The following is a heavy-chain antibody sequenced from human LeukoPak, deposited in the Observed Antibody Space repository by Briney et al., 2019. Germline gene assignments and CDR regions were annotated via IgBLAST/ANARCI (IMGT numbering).Heavy chain of an antibody. CDR2: IYYSGST. CDR3: ARAFYPGYYSYMAV. CDR1: GGSISPYY. J-gene: IGHJ6*03. Sequence: SETLSLTCTVSGGSISPYYWSWIRQPPGKGLEWIGYIYYSGSTNYNPSLKSRITISVDTSKNQFSLKLSSVTAADTAVYYCARAFYPGYYSYMAVWGKGTTVTVSS. D-gene: IGHD3-3*02. V-gene: IGHV4-59*01.